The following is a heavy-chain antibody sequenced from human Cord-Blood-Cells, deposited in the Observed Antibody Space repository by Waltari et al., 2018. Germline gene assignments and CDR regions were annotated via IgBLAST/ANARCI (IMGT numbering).Heavy chain of an antibody. CDR3: ADGYYYGMDV. V-gene: IGHV4-34*01. J-gene: IGHJ6*02. Sequence: QVQLQQWGAGLLKPSETLSLTCAVYGGSFSGYYWSGIRPPPGKGLEWIGEINHSGSTNYNPALKSRVTISVDTSKNQFSLKLSSVTAADTAVYYCADGYYYGMDVWGQGTTVTVSS. CDR1: GGSFSGYY. CDR2: INHSGST.